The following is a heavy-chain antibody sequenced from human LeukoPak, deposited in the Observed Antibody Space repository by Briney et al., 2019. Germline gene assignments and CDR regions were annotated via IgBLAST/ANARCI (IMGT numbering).Heavy chain of an antibody. Sequence: PGGSLRLSCAASGFTVSTYAMSWVRQAPGKGLEWVSAISGSGGSTYFADSVKGRFTISRDNSKNTLYLQMNSLRAEDTAVYYCAKEPRENSGYYVSGWFDPWGQGTLVTVSS. CDR1: GFTVSTYA. CDR3: AKEPRENSGYYVSGWFDP. J-gene: IGHJ5*02. CDR2: ISGSGGST. V-gene: IGHV3-23*01. D-gene: IGHD5-12*01.